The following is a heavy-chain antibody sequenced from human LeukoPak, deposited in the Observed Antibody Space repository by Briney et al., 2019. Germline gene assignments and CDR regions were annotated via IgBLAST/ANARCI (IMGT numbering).Heavy chain of an antibody. V-gene: IGHV1-18*01. CDR1: GYTFNTYS. D-gene: IGHD6-19*01. CDR2: VNGYKGNT. J-gene: IGHJ4*02. CDR3: ARDPRGGWSNFDY. Sequence: VASVKVSCKASGYTFNTYSISRVRQAPGQGLEWMGWVNGYKGNTYYAQKFQGRVTMTTDTATNTAYMELRSLTSDDTAVYYCARDPRGGWSNFDYWGQGTLVTVSS.